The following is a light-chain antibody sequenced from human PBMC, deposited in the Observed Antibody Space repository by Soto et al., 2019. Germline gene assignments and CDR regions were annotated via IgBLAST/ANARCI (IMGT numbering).Light chain of an antibody. CDR3: QQYGSSLYT. CDR1: QSVSRSY. Sequence: EIVLTQSPGTLSLSPGERATLSCRASQSVSRSYLAWYQQKPGQAPRLLIYGASSRATGIPDRFSGSGSGTDFTLTISRLEPEDFAVYYCQQYGSSLYTFGQVTKLEIK. J-gene: IGKJ2*01. CDR2: GAS. V-gene: IGKV3-20*01.